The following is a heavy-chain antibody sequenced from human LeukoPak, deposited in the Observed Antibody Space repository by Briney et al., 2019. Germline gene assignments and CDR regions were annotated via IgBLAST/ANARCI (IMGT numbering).Heavy chain of an antibody. CDR2: ISGSGGST. J-gene: IGHJ4*02. V-gene: IGHV3-23*01. Sequence: PGGSLRLSCAASGFTFSSYAMSWVRQAPGKGLEWVSAISGSGGSTYYADSVKGRFTISRDNSKNTLYLQMNSLRAEATAVYYCAKDIVVVPAANIAAAGNYWGQGTLVTVSS. CDR3: AKDIVVVPAANIAAAGNY. CDR1: GFTFSSYA. D-gene: IGHD2-2*01.